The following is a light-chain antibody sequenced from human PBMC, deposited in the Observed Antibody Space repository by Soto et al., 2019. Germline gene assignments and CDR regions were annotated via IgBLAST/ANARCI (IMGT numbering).Light chain of an antibody. Sequence: DIQMTQSPSTLPASVGDRVTITCRASQTISGWLAWYQQRPGKAPNLLIFDASTLESGVPSRFSGSGSGTTFTLTISSLQAEDFATYYCQQLNSYPITFGQGTRLEIK. J-gene: IGKJ5*01. CDR1: QTISGW. CDR3: QQLNSYPIT. V-gene: IGKV1-5*01. CDR2: DAS.